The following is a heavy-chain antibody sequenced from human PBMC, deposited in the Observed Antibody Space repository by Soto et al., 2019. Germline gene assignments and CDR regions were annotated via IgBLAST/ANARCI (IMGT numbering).Heavy chain of an antibody. D-gene: IGHD1-20*01. V-gene: IGHV2-5*02. CDR1: GFSLSSNGVG. Sequence: ESGPTLVNPTETLTLTCAFSGFSLSSNGVGVGWIRQPPGKALEWLALIFWDDDKRYSPSLRSRLTLTKDTSKNQVVLTLTNMDPVDTATYYCAHRGGGISGTTRGAFDPWGPGTLVTVSS. CDR2: IFWDDDK. J-gene: IGHJ5*02. CDR3: AHRGGGISGTTRGAFDP.